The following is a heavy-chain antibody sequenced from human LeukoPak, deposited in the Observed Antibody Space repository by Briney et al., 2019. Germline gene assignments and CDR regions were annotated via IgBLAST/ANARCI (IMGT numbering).Heavy chain of an antibody. D-gene: IGHD2-15*01. CDR3: ARVGRSGGTPDY. CDR2: IYYSGST. J-gene: IGHJ4*02. V-gene: IGHV4-59*01. CDR1: GGSMSSYY. Sequence: SETLSLTCTVSGGSMSSYYWSWIRQPPGKGLEWIGFIYYSGSTNYNPSLKSRVTMSVDTSKNQFSLKLSSVTAADTAVYYCARVGRSGGTPDYWGQGTLVTVSS.